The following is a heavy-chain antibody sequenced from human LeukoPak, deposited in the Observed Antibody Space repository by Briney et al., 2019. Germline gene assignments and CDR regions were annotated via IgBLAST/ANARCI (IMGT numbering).Heavy chain of an antibody. D-gene: IGHD2-2*01. V-gene: IGHV4-31*03. CDR2: IYYSGST. CDR1: GGSISSCGYY. CDR3: MGYCSSTSCYVGDSNWFNP. J-gene: IGHJ5*02. Sequence: PSQTLSLTCTVSGGSISSCGYYWSWIRQHPEKARVWIGHIYYSGSTYYNPFLKGRVTISVDTSKNQFSLKLSSVTAADTAVYYCMGYCSSTSCYVGDSNWFNPWGQGTLVTVSS.